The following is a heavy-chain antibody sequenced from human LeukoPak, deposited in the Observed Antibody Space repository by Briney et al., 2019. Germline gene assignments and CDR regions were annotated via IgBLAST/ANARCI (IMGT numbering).Heavy chain of an antibody. CDR2: FDPEDGET. Sequence: ASVEVSCKVSGYTLTELSMHWVRQAPGKGLEWMGGFDPEDGETIYAQKFQGRVTMTEDTSTDTAYMELSSLRSEDTAVYYCAAFGVVIFSADLDYWGQGTLVTVSS. CDR3: AAFGVVIFSADLDY. V-gene: IGHV1-24*01. J-gene: IGHJ4*02. D-gene: IGHD3-3*01. CDR1: GYTLTELS.